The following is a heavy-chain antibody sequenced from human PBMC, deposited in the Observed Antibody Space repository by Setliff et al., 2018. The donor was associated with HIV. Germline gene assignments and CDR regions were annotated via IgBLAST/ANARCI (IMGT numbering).Heavy chain of an antibody. CDR3: TTLRGYSFGLASYYYYYMDV. D-gene: IGHD5-12*01. CDR2: IRSKVYGGTT. V-gene: IGHV3-49*04. CDR1: GFTFGDYD. J-gene: IGHJ6*03. Sequence: GGSLRLSCAASGFTFGDYDMSWVRQAPAKGLEWVGSIRSKVYGGTTEYAASVKGRFTISRDDSKSIAYLQMNSLKTEDTAVYYCTTLRGYSFGLASYYYYYMDVWGKGTTVPVSS.